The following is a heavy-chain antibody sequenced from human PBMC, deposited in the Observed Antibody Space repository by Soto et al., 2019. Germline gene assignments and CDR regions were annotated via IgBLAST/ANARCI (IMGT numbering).Heavy chain of an antibody. CDR1: GGTFSSYA. CDR3: ARGGCSSTSCYNWFDP. V-gene: IGHV1-69*13. J-gene: IGHJ5*02. D-gene: IGHD2-2*01. CDR2: IIPIFGTA. Sequence: SVKVSCKASGGTFSSYAISWVRQAPGQGLEWMGGIIPIFGTANYAQKFQGRVTITADESTSTAYMELSSLRSEDTAVYYCARGGCSSTSCYNWFDPWGQGTLVTVSS.